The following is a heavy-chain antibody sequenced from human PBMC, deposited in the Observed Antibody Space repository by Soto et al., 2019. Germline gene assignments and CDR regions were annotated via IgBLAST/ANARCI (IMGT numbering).Heavy chain of an antibody. CDR2: ISSNGGGT. Sequence: GFLRLSCAASGFTFSSYAMHWVRQAPGKKLEYVSAISSNGGGTYYANSVKGGFTISRDNSKNTLYLQMNSLRAEDTAVYYCAKVFGDYYHAFPIWGQGTMVTVSS. CDR3: AKVFGDYYHAFPI. V-gene: IGHV3-64*01. J-gene: IGHJ3*02. CDR1: GFTFSSYA. D-gene: IGHD4-17*01.